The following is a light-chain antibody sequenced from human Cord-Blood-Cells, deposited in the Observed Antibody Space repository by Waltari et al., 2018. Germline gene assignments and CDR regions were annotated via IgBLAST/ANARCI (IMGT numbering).Light chain of an antibody. Sequence: EIVLTQSPGPLSLSPGERATLSCRASQRVSSSYLAWYQQKPGQAPRLLIYGASSKATGIPDRCSGSGSGTDFTLTISRLGPEEFAVYYCQQYGSAPPLTFGGGTKVEIK. CDR2: GAS. CDR3: QQYGSAPPLT. J-gene: IGKJ4*01. V-gene: IGKV3-20*01. CDR1: QRVSSSY.